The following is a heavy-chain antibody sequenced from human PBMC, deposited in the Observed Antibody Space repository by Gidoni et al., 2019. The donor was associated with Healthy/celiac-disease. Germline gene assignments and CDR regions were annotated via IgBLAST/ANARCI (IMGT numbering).Heavy chain of an antibody. CDR1: GFPFSSYA. J-gene: IGHJ6*02. CDR2: ISYDGSNK. CDR3: ARPEGEQLAYYYYYGMDV. Sequence: QVQLVESGGGVVQPGRSLRLSCAASGFPFSSYAMHWVRQAPGKGLEWVAVISYDGSNKYYADSVKGRFTISRDNSKNTLYLQMNSLRAEDTAVYYCARPEGEQLAYYYYYGMDVWGQGTTVTVSS. V-gene: IGHV3-30-3*01. D-gene: IGHD6-6*01.